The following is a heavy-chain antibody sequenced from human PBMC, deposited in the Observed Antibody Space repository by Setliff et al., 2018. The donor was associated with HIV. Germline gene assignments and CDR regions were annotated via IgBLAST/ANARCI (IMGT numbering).Heavy chain of an antibody. D-gene: IGHD2-21*02. J-gene: IGHJ6*02. CDR3: ARRGRDDYYYVMDV. CDR1: GYNFARNW. Sequence: PGESLTISCQGSGYNFARNWIGWVRQMPGKGLEWMGTIYPGDSETRYSPSFQGQVTISADKSTNTAYFQWSSLKASDTAMYYCARRGRDDYYYVMDVWGQGTTVTVSS. V-gene: IGHV5-51*01. CDR2: IYPGDSET.